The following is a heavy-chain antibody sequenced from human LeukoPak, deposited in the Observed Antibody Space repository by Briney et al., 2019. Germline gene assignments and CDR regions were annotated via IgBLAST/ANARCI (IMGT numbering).Heavy chain of an antibody. V-gene: IGHV4-4*07. CDR1: GGSISNYY. CDR3: ARYESSGVFDY. CDR2: VYTSGST. D-gene: IGHD6-19*01. J-gene: IGHJ4*02. Sequence: ETLSLTCTVSGGSISNYYWSWIRQPAGKGLEWIGRVYTSGSTNYNPSLNSRVTMSVDTSKNQFSLKLSSVTAADTAVYYCARYESSGVFDYWGQGTLVTVSS.